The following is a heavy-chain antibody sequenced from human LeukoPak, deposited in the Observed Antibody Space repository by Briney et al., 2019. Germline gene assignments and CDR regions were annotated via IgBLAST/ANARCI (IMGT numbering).Heavy chain of an antibody. V-gene: IGHV1-8*01. Sequence: ASVKVSCKASGYTFTSYDINWVRQATGQGLEWMGWMNPNSGNTGYAQKFQGRVTMTRNTSISTAYMELSSLRSEGTAVYYCARVRGEPRRHYYYYGMDVWGQGTTVTVSS. J-gene: IGHJ6*02. D-gene: IGHD3-16*01. CDR2: MNPNSGNT. CDR1: GYTFTSYD. CDR3: ARVRGEPRRHYYYYGMDV.